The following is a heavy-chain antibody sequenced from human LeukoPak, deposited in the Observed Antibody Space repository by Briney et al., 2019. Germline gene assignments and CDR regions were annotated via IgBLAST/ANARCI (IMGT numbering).Heavy chain of an antibody. D-gene: IGHD7-27*01. CDR2: IYYSGST. CDR3: ARDRDWGSSDPFDY. CDR1: GGSISSYY. Sequence: SETLSLTCTVSGGSISSYYWSWIRQPPGKGLEWIGYIYYSGSTNYNPSLKSRVTISVDTSKNQFSLKLSSVTAADTAVYYCARDRDWGSSDPFDYWGQGTLVTVSS. J-gene: IGHJ4*02. V-gene: IGHV4-59*01.